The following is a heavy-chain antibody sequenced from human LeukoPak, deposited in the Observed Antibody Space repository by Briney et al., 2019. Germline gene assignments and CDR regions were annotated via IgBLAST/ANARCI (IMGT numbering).Heavy chain of an antibody. V-gene: IGHV4-38-2*02. Sequence: KPSETLSLTCTVSGYSISSGYYWGWIRQPPGKGLEWIGSIYHSGSTYYNPSLKSRVTISVDTSKNQFSLKLSSVTAADTAVYYCARHLRYYGSGSYYYWGQGTLVTVSS. J-gene: IGHJ4*02. CDR3: ARHLRYYGSGSYYY. D-gene: IGHD3-10*01. CDR2: IYHSGST. CDR1: GYSISSGYY.